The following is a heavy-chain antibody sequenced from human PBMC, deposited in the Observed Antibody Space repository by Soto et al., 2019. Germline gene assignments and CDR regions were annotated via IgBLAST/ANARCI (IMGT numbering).Heavy chain of an antibody. V-gene: IGHV1-69*06. CDR2: IIPMFGTT. CDR3: ARAAIHGSSWYFWFDP. D-gene: IGHD6-13*01. CDR1: GGTFSRHA. J-gene: IGHJ5*02. Sequence: QVQLVQSGSEVKMPGSSVKVSCKTSGGTFSRHAINWVRQAPGQGLERMGGIIPMFGTTNYAQKFKGRVTISAHKSTSTAYMELSSLRSEDAAVYYCARAAIHGSSWYFWFDPWGQGTLVTVSS.